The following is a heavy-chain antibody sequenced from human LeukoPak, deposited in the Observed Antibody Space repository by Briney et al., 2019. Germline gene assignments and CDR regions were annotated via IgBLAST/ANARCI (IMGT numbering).Heavy chain of an antibody. D-gene: IGHD2-2*01. CDR3: ASGRTDIVVVPATLRNYFFDY. V-gene: IGHV1-46*01. CDR2: IDPSDGST. Sequence: ASVKISCKASGYTFTSYYMHWVRQAPGQGLEWMGIIDPSDGSTIYAQKFQGRVTMTRDMSTSTVYMQLSSLTSEDTAVYYCASGRTDIVVVPATLRNYFFDYWGQGTLVTVSS. CDR1: GYTFTSYY. J-gene: IGHJ4*02.